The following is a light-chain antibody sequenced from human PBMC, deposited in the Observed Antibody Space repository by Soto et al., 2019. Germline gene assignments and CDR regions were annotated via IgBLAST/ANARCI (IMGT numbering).Light chain of an antibody. CDR2: EGN. Sequence: QSALTQPASVSGSPGQSITISCTGTSSDVGSYNLVSWYQHHPGKAPNLMIYEGNKRPSGVSNRFSGSKSGNTASLTISGLQSEDEADYYCCSYAGGCTFEVFGTGTKVTVL. CDR3: CSYAGGCTFEV. CDR1: SSDVGSYNL. V-gene: IGLV2-23*03. J-gene: IGLJ1*01.